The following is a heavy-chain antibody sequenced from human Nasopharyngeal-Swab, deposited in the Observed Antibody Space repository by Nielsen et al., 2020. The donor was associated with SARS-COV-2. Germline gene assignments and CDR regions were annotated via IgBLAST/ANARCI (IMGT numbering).Heavy chain of an antibody. V-gene: IGHV3-48*04. CDR2: ITSSSSTK. Sequence: GESLKISCAASGFTFSTYSMNWVRQAPGKGLEWVSYITSSSSTKYYADSVKGRFTISRDNAKNSLYLQMNSLRAEDTAVYYCARVNYDSSGYYGGYYFDYWGQGTLVTVSS. J-gene: IGHJ4*02. CDR3: ARVNYDSSGYYGGYYFDY. CDR1: GFTFSTYS. D-gene: IGHD3-22*01.